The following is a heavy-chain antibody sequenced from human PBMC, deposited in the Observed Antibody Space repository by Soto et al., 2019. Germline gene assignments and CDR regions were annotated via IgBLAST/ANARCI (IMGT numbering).Heavy chain of an antibody. J-gene: IGHJ6*03. D-gene: IGHD3-3*01. CDR3: ARASRDLGSEVHVYDYYYLVV. CDR1: GYTFTSYY. V-gene: IGHV1-46*03. CDR2: INPSGGST. Sequence: QVQLVQSGAEVKKPGASVKVSCKASGYTFTSYYMHWVRQAPGQGLEWMGIINPSGGSTSYAEKYQCIVNMTRDTSTRTSYIELSSLRCEDPAVYYCARASRDLGSEVHVYDYYYLVVWVKGTPVAFSS.